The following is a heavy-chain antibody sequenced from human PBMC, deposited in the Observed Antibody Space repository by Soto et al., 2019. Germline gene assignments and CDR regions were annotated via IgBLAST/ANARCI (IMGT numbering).Heavy chain of an antibody. CDR2: IYYTGST. D-gene: IGHD3-10*01. V-gene: IGHV4-31*03. Sequence: QVQLQESGPGLVKPSQTLSLTCSVSGASISSGNYYWSWIRQHPGKGLEWIGYIYYTGSTYYNPSLRSRITISEDMSKNHFSLRLSSLTAADTAVYYCARGREEAGGPFDYWGQGTLVTVSS. J-gene: IGHJ4*02. CDR3: ARGREEAGGPFDY. CDR1: GASISSGNYY.